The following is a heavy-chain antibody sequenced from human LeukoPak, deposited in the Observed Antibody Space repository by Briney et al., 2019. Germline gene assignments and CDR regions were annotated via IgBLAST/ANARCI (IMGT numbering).Heavy chain of an antibody. CDR3: ARGSVLWFGELYSGFDY. CDR1: GYTFTSYG. D-gene: IGHD3-10*01. Sequence: ASVKVSCKASGYTFTSYGISWVRQAPGQGLEWMGWISAYNGNTNYAQKLQGRVTMTTDKSTSTAYMELRSLRSDDTAVYYCARGSVLWFGELYSGFDYWGQGTLVTVSS. J-gene: IGHJ4*02. V-gene: IGHV1-18*01. CDR2: ISAYNGNT.